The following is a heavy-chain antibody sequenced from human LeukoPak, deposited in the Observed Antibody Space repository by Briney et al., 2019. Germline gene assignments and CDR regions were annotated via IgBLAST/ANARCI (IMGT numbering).Heavy chain of an antibody. V-gene: IGHV1-2*02. CDR1: GYTFTGYY. Sequence: ASVKVSCKASGYTFTGYYMHWVRQAPGQGLEWMGWINPNSGGTNYAQKFRGRVTMTRDMSTSTVYMELSSLRSDDTAVYYCANTYALGNYYKGGFDPWGQGTLVTVSS. D-gene: IGHD3-10*01. CDR3: ANTYALGNYYKGGFDP. J-gene: IGHJ5*02. CDR2: INPNSGGT.